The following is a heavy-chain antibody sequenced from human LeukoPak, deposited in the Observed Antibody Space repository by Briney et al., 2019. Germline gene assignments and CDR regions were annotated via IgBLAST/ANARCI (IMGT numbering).Heavy chain of an antibody. V-gene: IGHV1-2*02. CDR3: ARGVSYGAKFDP. CDR1: GYTFTGYY. D-gene: IGHD4/OR15-4a*01. Sequence: ASVKVSCKASGYTFTGYYMHWVRQAPGQGLEWMEWINPNSGGTNYAQKFQGRVTMTRDTSISTAYMELSRLRSDDTAVYYCARGVSYGAKFDPWGQGTLVTVSS. CDR2: INPNSGGT. J-gene: IGHJ5*02.